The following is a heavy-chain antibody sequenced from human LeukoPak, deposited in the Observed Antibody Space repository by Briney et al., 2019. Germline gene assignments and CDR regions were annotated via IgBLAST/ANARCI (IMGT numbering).Heavy chain of an antibody. D-gene: IGHD2/OR15-2a*01. CDR3: ARDRTTGEVDF. CDR1: GFTVSSNY. J-gene: IGHJ4*02. CDR2: IYSVGST. Sequence: PGGSLRLSCAASGFTVSSNYMSWVRQAPGKGLECVSVIYSVGSTYYADYGKGRFTVSRDDSKGTLYLQMNSRRAGDTAVYYCARDRTTGEVDFWGQGTLVTVSS. V-gene: IGHV3-66*02.